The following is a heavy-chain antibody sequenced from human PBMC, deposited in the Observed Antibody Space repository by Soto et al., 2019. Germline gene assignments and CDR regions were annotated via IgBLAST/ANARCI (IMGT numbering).Heavy chain of an antibody. J-gene: IGHJ5*02. V-gene: IGHV4-39*01. D-gene: IGHD1-1*01. CDR2: IYYSGST. Sequence: QLQLQESGPGLVKPSETLSLTCTVSGGSISSSSYYWGWIRQPPGKGLEWIGSIYYSGSTYYNPSLKSRVTISLDTSKNQFSLKLSSVTAADTAVYYCARHSNWHDENWCDPWGQGTLVTVSS. CDR3: ARHSNWHDENWCDP. CDR1: GGSISSSSYY.